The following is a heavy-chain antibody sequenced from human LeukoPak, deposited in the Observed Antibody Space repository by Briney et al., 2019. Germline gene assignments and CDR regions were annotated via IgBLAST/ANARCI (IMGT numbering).Heavy chain of an antibody. V-gene: IGHV4-39*07. CDR1: GGSISSSSHY. CDR3: ARGPRSKDPSTSGLFDP. D-gene: IGHD5/OR15-5a*01. Sequence: SETLSLTCSVSGGSISSSSHYWDWIRQPPGEGLEWIGSIYYSGSTYYNPSLKSRVTISVDTSKNQFSLKLISVTAADTAVYYCARGPRSKDPSTSGLFDPWGQGTLVTVSS. J-gene: IGHJ5*02. CDR2: IYYSGST.